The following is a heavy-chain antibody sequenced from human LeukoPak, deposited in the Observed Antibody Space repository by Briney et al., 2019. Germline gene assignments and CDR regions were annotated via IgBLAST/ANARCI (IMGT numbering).Heavy chain of an antibody. Sequence: SETLSLTCTVSGGSISGYWSWIRQPLGKGLEWIGYIYYSGSTNYNPSLKSRVTISVDTSKNQFSLKLSSVTAADTAVYYCARDRLGSGYDSSGYYYEGDAFDIWGQGTMVTVSS. J-gene: IGHJ3*02. CDR3: ARDRLGSGYDSSGYYYEGDAFDI. CDR2: IYYSGST. D-gene: IGHD3-22*01. V-gene: IGHV4-59*12. CDR1: GGSISGY.